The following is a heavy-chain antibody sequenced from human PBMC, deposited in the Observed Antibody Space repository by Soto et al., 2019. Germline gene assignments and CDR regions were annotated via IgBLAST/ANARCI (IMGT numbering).Heavy chain of an antibody. CDR2: MYYSGTT. Sequence: PSETLSLTCAVSGFSISRGYYWGWIRQPPGKGLEWIASMYYSGTTYYNPSLKSRVAISVDTSKNQFSLKLRSVTAADTAVYYCARDWYRDGSTGGYFDYWGQGTPVTVSS. V-gene: IGHV4-38-2*02. J-gene: IGHJ4*02. D-gene: IGHD1-26*01. CDR1: GFSISRGYY. CDR3: ARDWYRDGSTGGYFDY.